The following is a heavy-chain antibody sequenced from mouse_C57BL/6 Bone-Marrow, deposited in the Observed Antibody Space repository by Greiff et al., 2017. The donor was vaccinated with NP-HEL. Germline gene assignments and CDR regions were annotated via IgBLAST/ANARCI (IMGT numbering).Heavy chain of an antibody. CDR1: GFTFSSYA. D-gene: IGHD2-4*01. CDR3: ARDRVITLRYDYDGAWFAY. J-gene: IGHJ3*01. CDR2: ISDGGSYT. Sequence: EVQVVESGGGLVKPGGSLKLSCAASGFTFSSYAMSWVRQTPEKRLEWVATISDGGSYTYYPDNVKGRFTISRDNAKNNLYLQMSHLKSEDTAMYYCARDRVITLRYDYDGAWFAYWGQGTLVTVSA. V-gene: IGHV5-4*01.